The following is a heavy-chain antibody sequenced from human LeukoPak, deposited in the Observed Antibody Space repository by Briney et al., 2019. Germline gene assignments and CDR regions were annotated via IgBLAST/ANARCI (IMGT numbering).Heavy chain of an antibody. D-gene: IGHD2-15*01. Sequence: SETLSLTXTVSGGSISSSSYYWGWISQPPGKGLEWIGSIYYSGSTYYNPSLKSRVTISVDTSKNQFSLKLSSVTAADTAVYYCARYCSGGSCYSFVGGAFDIWGQGAMVTVSS. CDR3: ARYCSGGSCYSFVGGAFDI. CDR2: IYYSGST. V-gene: IGHV4-39*01. CDR1: GGSISSSSYY. J-gene: IGHJ3*02.